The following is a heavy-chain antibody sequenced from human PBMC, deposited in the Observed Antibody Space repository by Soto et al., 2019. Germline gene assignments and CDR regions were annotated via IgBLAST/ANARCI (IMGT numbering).Heavy chain of an antibody. CDR1: GFTCSTYG. J-gene: IGHJ3*02. Sequence: QVQLVESGGGVVQPGRSLRLSCAASGFTCSTYGMDWVRQAPGKGLEWVAVISYDGIKKYYADSVKGRFTISRDNSKNTMYMQINSLRAEYTAVYYYAQDRRYRYDSFDTWGQGTMVTVSS. CDR2: ISYDGIKK. V-gene: IGHV3-30*18. D-gene: IGHD5-18*01. CDR3: AQDRRYRYDSFDT.